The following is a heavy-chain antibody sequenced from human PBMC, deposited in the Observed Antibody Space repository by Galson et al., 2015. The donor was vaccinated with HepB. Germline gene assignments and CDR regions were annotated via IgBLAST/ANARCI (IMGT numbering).Heavy chain of an antibody. CDR3: AREGWYSSGWYDY. Sequence: SVKVSCKASGYTFTSYAMHWVRQAPGQRLEWMGWINAGNGNTKYSQKFQGRVTITRDTSASTAYMELSSLRSEDTAVYYCAREGWYSSGWYDYWGQGTLVTVSS. V-gene: IGHV1-3*01. CDR1: GYTFTSYA. J-gene: IGHJ4*02. CDR2: INAGNGNT. D-gene: IGHD6-19*01.